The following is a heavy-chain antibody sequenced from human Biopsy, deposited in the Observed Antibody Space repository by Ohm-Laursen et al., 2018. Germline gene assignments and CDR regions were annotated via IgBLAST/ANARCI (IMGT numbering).Heavy chain of an antibody. CDR1: GYNFNSYF. Sequence: GSSVKVSCKTSGYNFNSYFIHWVRQAPGQGLEWMGVINPSTGSTVYTQNFQDRLTMTRDASTSTVYMELSSLRSEDTAMFYCTKDGWGASVLYYSDYWGQGTLVTVSS. J-gene: IGHJ4*02. CDR3: TKDGWGASVLYYSDY. CDR2: INPSTGST. D-gene: IGHD4/OR15-4a*01. V-gene: IGHV1-46*02.